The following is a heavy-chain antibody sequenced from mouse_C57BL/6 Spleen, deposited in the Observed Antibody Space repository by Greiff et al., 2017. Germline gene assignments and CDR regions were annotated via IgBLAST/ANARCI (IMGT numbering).Heavy chain of an antibody. D-gene: IGHD3-2*02. CDR3: ARGSSGWAMDY. CDR1: GYTFTSYW. J-gene: IGHJ4*01. V-gene: IGHV1-69*01. CDR2: IDPSDSYT. Sequence: QVQLKQPGAELVMPGASVKLSCKASGYTFTSYWMHWVKQRPGQGLEWIGEIDPSDSYTNYNQKFKGKSTLTVDKSSSTAYMQLSSLTSEDSAVYYCARGSSGWAMDYWGQGTSVTVSS.